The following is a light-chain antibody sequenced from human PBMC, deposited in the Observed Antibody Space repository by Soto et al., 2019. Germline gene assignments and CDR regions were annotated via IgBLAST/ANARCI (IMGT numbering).Light chain of an antibody. CDR3: QQSYNIPPT. J-gene: IGKJ5*01. V-gene: IGKV1-39*01. CDR1: QSISSY. CDR2: AAT. Sequence: IPLTQSPSSQSASVGDRVTIHCRASQSISSYLNWYQQKPGKAPKLLIYAATTLQRGVPSRFSGSGSGTDFTLTITSLQPEDFAIYFCQQSYNIPPTLGQGTRLEIK.